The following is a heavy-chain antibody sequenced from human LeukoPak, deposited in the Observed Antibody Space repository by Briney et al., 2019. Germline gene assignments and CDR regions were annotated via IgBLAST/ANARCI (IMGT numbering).Heavy chain of an antibody. D-gene: IGHD3-22*01. Sequence: ASVKVSCKASGYTFTGYYMHWVRQAPGQGLEWMGRINPNSGGTNYAQKLQGRVTMTTDTSTSTAYMELRSLRSDDTAVYYCGRRFYDSSGYYDDAFDIWGQGTMVTVSS. V-gene: IGHV1-2*06. J-gene: IGHJ3*02. CDR3: GRRFYDSSGYYDDAFDI. CDR1: GYTFTGYY. CDR2: INPNSGGT.